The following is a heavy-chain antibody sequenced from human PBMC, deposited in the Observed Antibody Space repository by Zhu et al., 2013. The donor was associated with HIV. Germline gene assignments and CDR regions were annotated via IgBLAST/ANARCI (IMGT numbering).Heavy chain of an antibody. V-gene: IGHV1-3*01. D-gene: IGHD2-21*02. Sequence: QVQLVQSGAEVKKPGASVKVSCKASGYTFTSYAMHWVRQAPGQRLEWMGWINAGNGNTKYSQKFQGRVTITRDTSASTAYMELSSLRSEDTAVYYCRTVVTQSSAFDIWGQGTMVTVSS. CDR1: GYTFTSYA. CDR3: RTVVTQSSAFDI. J-gene: IGHJ3*02. CDR2: INAGNGNT.